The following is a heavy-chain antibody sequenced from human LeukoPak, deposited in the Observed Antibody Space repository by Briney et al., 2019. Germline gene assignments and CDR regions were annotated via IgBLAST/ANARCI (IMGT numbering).Heavy chain of an antibody. J-gene: IGHJ4*02. CDR3: ARGRGCSTMACYPDY. V-gene: IGHV3-21*01. CDR2: ISPSSSYI. CDR1: GFAISDYT. D-gene: IGHD3-10*01. Sequence: GGSLRLSCAASGFAISDYTINWVRQAPGKGLEWVSSISPSSSYIYYADSVKGRFTISRDNAKKSLYLQMNSLRAEDTALYYCARGRGCSTMACYPDYWGQGTLVTVSS.